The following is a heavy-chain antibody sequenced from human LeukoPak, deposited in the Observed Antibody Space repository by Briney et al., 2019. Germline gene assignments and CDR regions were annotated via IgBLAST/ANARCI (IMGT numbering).Heavy chain of an antibody. D-gene: IGHD2-15*01. Sequence: GGSLRLSCAASEFTFNNHDMHWVRQARGKGLEWVAAISYDGRNKYYADSMKGLITIVQDNPKNTLNLQMNSLRTEDTAVFYCAEPRDIDSWAFDVWGQGTMVTVSS. CDR3: AEPRDIDSWAFDV. CDR1: EFTFNNHD. V-gene: IGHV3-30*18. J-gene: IGHJ3*01. CDR2: ISYDGRNK.